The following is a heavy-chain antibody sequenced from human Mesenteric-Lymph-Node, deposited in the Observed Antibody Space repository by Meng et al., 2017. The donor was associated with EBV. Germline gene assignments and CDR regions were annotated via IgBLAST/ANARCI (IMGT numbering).Heavy chain of an antibody. V-gene: IGHV4-34*01. CDR3: ARGKTVGRSPWFDP. J-gene: IGHJ5*02. D-gene: IGHD4-11*01. CDR2: SNQSGST. Sequence: VHLRRWGAGPLKPSETLSLTCAVYGGSFSGYYWTWIRQSPGKGLEWIGESNQSGSTSYNPSLKSRVTISVDTSQNQFSLKLSSVTAADTAVYYCARGKTVGRSPWFDPWGQGTLVTVSS. CDR1: GGSFSGYY.